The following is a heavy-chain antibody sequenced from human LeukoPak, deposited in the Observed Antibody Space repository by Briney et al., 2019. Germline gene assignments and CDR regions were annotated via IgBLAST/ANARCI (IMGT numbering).Heavy chain of an antibody. J-gene: IGHJ6*03. CDR1: GYTFTSYD. Sequence: GASVKVSCKASGYTFTSYDINWVRQATGQGLEWMGWMNPNSGNTGYAQKFQGRVTMTRNTSISTAYMELSSLRSEDTAVYYCALAIPEPSVVHDYVWGSYRFMTKHYYMDVWGKGTTVTISS. V-gene: IGHV1-8*01. CDR3: ALAIPEPSVVHDYVWGSYRFMTKHYYMDV. D-gene: IGHD3-16*02. CDR2: MNPNSGNT.